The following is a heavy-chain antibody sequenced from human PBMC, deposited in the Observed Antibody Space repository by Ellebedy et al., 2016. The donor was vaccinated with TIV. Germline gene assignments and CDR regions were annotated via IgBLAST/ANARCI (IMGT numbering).Heavy chain of an antibody. V-gene: IGHV3-7*01. Sequence: GGSLRLSXAASGFTLSSYYMSWVLPAPGKGLEWVANIRQDESEKYYVDSVKGRFTISRDNAKNSMYLQLSSLRPEDTAVYYCARDGRGYAYADYWGQGALVTVSS. CDR2: IRQDESEK. J-gene: IGHJ4*02. D-gene: IGHD5-18*01. CDR3: ARDGRGYAYADY. CDR1: GFTLSSYY.